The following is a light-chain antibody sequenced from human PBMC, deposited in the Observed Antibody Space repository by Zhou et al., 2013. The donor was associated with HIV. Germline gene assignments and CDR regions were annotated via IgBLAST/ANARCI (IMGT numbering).Light chain of an antibody. CDR2: EAS. J-gene: IGKJ1*01. Sequence: DIQMTQSPSSVSASVGDRITITCRASQGISKWLAWYQQKPGKVPKLLIYEASTLQSGVPSRFSGNGSGTDFTLTISRLQPEDVATYYCQKYNSVPWTFGQGTKVEIK. V-gene: IGKV1-27*01. CDR3: QKYNSVPWT. CDR1: QGISKW.